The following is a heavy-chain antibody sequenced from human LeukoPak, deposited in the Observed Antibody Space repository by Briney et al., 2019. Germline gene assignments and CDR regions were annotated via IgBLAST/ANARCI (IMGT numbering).Heavy chain of an antibody. CDR3: ARNIVVVVAATLYYYGMDV. D-gene: IGHD2-15*01. J-gene: IGHJ6*02. V-gene: IGHV1-69*13. Sequence: ASVKVSCKASGGTFSSYAISWVRQATGQGREWMGGIILIFGTANYAQKFQGRVTITADESTSTAYMELSSLRSEDTAVYYCARNIVVVVAATLYYYGMDVWGQGTTVTVSS. CDR2: IILIFGTA. CDR1: GGTFSSYA.